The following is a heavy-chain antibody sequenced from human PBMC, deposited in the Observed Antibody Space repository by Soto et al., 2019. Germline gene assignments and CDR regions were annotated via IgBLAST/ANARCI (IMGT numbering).Heavy chain of an antibody. D-gene: IGHD1-1*01. CDR1: GGSVTNSSYY. J-gene: IGHJ4*02. CDR2: VYYRGRS. V-gene: IGHV4-39*01. CDR3: VSQRSTLITQAYVDF. Sequence: PSETLSLTCTVSGGSVTNSSYYWGWIRQAPGKGLEWIGTVYYRGRSYSKSSVKSRGTISVDTSKNQFSLNLNSVTASDTAVYLCVSQRSTLITQAYVDFCRPRVLDAVSS.